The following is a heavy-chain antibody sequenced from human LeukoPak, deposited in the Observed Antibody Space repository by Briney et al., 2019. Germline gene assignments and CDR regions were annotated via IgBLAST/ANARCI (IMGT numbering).Heavy chain of an antibody. V-gene: IGHV3-30*02. Sequence: GGSLRLSCGASGFTFSNYAMHWVRQAPGKGLEWMTFIRYDGSNKYYADSVKGRFTISRDNSKNTLYLQMNSLRTEDTAVYYCAKDRLLNCRGDCYIFDYWGQGTLVTVSS. CDR1: GFTFSNYA. CDR2: IRYDGSNK. J-gene: IGHJ4*02. CDR3: AKDRLLNCRGDCYIFDY. D-gene: IGHD2-21*02.